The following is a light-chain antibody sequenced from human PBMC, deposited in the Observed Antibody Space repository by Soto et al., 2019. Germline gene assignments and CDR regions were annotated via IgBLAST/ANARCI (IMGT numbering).Light chain of an antibody. CDR2: DTS. CDR3: AAWDDSLNGPA. Sequence: QAVVTQPPSASGTSGQRVTVSCSGTYSNIGINDVHWYRQLSGTAPQILIYDTSQRATGVPDRFSGSRSGTSASLVISGLQTEDEADYHCAAWDDSLNGPAFGGGTKLTVL. CDR1: YSNIGIND. J-gene: IGLJ2*01. V-gene: IGLV1-44*01.